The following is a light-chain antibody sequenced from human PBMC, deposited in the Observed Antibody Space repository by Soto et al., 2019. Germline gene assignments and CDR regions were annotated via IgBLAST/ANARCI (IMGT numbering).Light chain of an antibody. J-gene: IGKJ4*01. Sequence: DSQMTQYPSTLSASIGDRVTITCRAGQSISSWLAWYQQKPGKAPKLLISKASTLQSGVPPRFSGSGSGTEFALTISSLQPDDFATYYCLQYESYPMTFGGGTKVEIK. CDR1: QSISSW. V-gene: IGKV1-5*03. CDR2: KAS. CDR3: LQYESYPMT.